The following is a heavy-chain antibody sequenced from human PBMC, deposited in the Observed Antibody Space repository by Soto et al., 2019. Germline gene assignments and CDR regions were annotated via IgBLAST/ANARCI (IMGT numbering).Heavy chain of an antibody. CDR1: GDSLSTSFW. V-gene: IGHV4-4*02. Sequence: SESLSLTCTVSGDSLSTSFWWTWVRQSPGKGLEWIGQIYHVGSTNYNPALKSRVTISVDRSKNQFSLKLTSVNAADTAVYYCAKASYGLGCFDYWGQGALVNVSS. J-gene: IGHJ4*02. D-gene: IGHD4-17*01. CDR2: IYHVGST. CDR3: AKASYGLGCFDY.